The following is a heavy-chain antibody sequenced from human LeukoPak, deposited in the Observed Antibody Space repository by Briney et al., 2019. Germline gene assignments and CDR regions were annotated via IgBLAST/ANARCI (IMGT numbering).Heavy chain of an antibody. J-gene: IGHJ4*02. Sequence: GRSLRLSCAASGFTFSNYAIHWVRQAPGKGLEWVSVISYDGTNKYYADSVKGRFTISRDNSKNTLYLQMNSLKTEDTALYYCARQMATILGGILDYWGQGTLVTVSS. D-gene: IGHD5-24*01. CDR2: ISYDGTNK. V-gene: IGHV3-30*04. CDR1: GFTFSNYA. CDR3: ARQMATILGGILDY.